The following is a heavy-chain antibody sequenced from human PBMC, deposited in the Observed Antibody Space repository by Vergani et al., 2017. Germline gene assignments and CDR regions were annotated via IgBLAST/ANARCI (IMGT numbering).Heavy chain of an antibody. CDR1: GGSISSYY. CDR2: SYYSGST. J-gene: IGHJ4*02. CDR3: ARLYSSSWDKFYXFDY. Sequence: QVQLQESGPGLVKPSETLSLTCTVSGGSISSYYWSWIRQPPGKGLEWIGYSYYSGSTNYNPSLKSRVTISVDTSKNQFSLKLSSVTAADTAVYYCARLYSSSWDKFYXFDYWGQGTLVTVSS. V-gene: IGHV4-59*01. D-gene: IGHD6-13*01.